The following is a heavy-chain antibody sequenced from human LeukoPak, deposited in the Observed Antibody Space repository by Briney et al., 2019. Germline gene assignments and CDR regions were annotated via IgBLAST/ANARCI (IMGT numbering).Heavy chain of an antibody. Sequence: GASVKVSCKASGYTFTSYGISWVRQAPGQGLEWMGWISAYNGNTNYAQKLQGRVTMTTDTSTSTAYMELSSLRSEDTAVYYCARAYGSEPYDYWAREPWSPSPQ. J-gene: IGHJ4*02. D-gene: IGHD3-10*01. CDR3: ARAYGSEPYDY. CDR2: ISAYNGNT. CDR1: GYTFTSYG. V-gene: IGHV1-18*01.